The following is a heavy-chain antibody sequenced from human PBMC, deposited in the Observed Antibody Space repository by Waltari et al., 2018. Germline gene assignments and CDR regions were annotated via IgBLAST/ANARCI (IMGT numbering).Heavy chain of an antibody. D-gene: IGHD5-12*01. V-gene: IGHV3-72*01. CDR2: ARGRANSYST. Sequence: EVQLVESGGGLVQPGGSLRLSCAASGFTFSDHYMDRVRQAPGKGLEWVGRARGRANSYSTEYAASVKGRFTISRDDSKNSVYLQMNSLKTEDTAVYYCASISIVATNWGQGTLVTVSS. CDR1: GFTFSDHY. J-gene: IGHJ4*02. CDR3: ASISIVATN.